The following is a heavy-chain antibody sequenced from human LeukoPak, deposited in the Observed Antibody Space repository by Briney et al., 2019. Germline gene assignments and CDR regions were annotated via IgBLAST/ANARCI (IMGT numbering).Heavy chain of an antibody. CDR1: GGSTSSYY. D-gene: IGHD3-22*01. Sequence: SETLSLTCTVSGGSTSSYYWSWIRQPPGKGLEWIGYIYYSGSTNYNPSLKSRVTISVDTSKNQFSLKLSSVTAADTAVYYCARLYYDSNGHYWGQGTLVTVSS. CDR3: ARLYYDSNGHY. CDR2: IYYSGST. V-gene: IGHV4-59*01. J-gene: IGHJ4*02.